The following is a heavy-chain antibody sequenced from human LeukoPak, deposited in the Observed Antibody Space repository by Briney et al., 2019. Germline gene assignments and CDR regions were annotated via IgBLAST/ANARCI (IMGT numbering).Heavy chain of an antibody. Sequence: ASVKLSCKASGYTFTGYYMHWVRQAPGQGLEWMGWINPNSGGTNYAQKFQGRVTMTRDTSISTAYMELSRLRSDDTAVYYCAAYSYGYDFLDYWGQGTLVTVSS. CDR1: GYTFTGYY. J-gene: IGHJ4*02. V-gene: IGHV1-2*02. CDR2: INPNSGGT. CDR3: AAYSYGYDFLDY. D-gene: IGHD5-18*01.